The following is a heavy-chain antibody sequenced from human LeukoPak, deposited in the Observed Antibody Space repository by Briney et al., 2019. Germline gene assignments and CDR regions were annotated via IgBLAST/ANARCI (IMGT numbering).Heavy chain of an antibody. J-gene: IGHJ4*02. CDR2: ISSSGSTI. CDR1: GFTFSSYE. D-gene: IGHD3-22*01. Sequence: GGSLRPSCAASGFTFSSYEMNWVRQAPGKGLEWVSYISSSGSTIYYADSVKGRFTISRDNAKNTLYLQMNSLRAEDTAVYYCARMYYHDSSDYYWAPDYWGQGTLVTVSS. V-gene: IGHV3-48*03. CDR3: ARMYYHDSSDYYWAPDY.